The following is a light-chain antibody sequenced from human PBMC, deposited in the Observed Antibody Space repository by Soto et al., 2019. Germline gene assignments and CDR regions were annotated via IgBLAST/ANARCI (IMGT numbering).Light chain of an antibody. V-gene: IGKV3-20*01. J-gene: IGKJ2*01. CDR1: QSVSSSY. CDR2: GAS. CDR3: QQYGSSPYT. Sequence: VLTQSPGTLSLSPGERATLSCRASQSVSSSYLAWYQQKPGQAPRLLIYGASSRATGIPDRFSGSGSGTDFTLTISRLEPEDFAVYYCQQYGSSPYTFGQGTKMEIK.